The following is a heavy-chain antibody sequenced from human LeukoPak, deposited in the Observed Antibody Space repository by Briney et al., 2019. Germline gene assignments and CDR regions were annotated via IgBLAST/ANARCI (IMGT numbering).Heavy chain of an antibody. Sequence: ASVKLSCKVSGYTLTELSMHWVRQAPGKGLEWMGGFEPEDGETIYAQKFQGRVTMTEDTSTDAAYMELSSVRSDDTAVDYCATDLLGTARSGGRSFDYRGQGTLVTVSS. CDR3: ATDLLGTARSGGRSFDY. CDR2: FEPEDGET. J-gene: IGHJ4*02. V-gene: IGHV1-24*01. D-gene: IGHD6-6*01. CDR1: GYTLTELS.